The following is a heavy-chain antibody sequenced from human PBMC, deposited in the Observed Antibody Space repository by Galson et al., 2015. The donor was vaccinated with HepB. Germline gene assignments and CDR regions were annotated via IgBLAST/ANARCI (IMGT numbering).Heavy chain of an antibody. Sequence: SLRLSCAASGFTFSNAWMNWVRQAPGKGLEWVARIKSKTDGGTTDYAAPVKGRFTISRDDSKNTLDLQMNSLKTEDAAVYYCTTALWYYDSSGYYADYWGQGTLVTVSS. J-gene: IGHJ4*02. CDR2: IKSKTDGGTT. CDR3: TTALWYYDSSGYYADY. CDR1: GFTFSNAW. V-gene: IGHV3-15*07. D-gene: IGHD3-22*01.